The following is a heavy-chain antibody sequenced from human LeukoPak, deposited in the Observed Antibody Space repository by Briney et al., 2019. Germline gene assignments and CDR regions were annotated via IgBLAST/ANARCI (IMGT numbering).Heavy chain of an antibody. CDR1: GYTFTSYG. V-gene: IGHV1-18*01. CDR3: ARHGQWLVGHYYYGMDV. J-gene: IGHJ6*02. D-gene: IGHD6-19*01. Sequence: GGSVKVTCKAAGYTFTSYGLTWVRQPPGQGVEGEGWISDYTGHTNYSHKLQGRVTMTTDTSTSTAYMELRSLKSDETAVYYCARHGQWLVGHYYYGMDVWGQGTTVTVSS. CDR2: ISDYTGHT.